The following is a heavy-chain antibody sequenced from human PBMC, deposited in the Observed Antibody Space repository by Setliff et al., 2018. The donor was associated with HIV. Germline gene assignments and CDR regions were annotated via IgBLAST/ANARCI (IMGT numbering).Heavy chain of an antibody. CDR3: TKGVQRLRPYYFDS. CDR2: ISSSSNGI. J-gene: IGHJ4*02. Sequence: GGSLRLSCAASGFTFSGYSMNWVRQAPGKGLEWVSHISSSSNGIWYADSVKGRFTISRDNGKSSVYLQMHSLRVEDTAIYYCTKGVQRLRPYYFDSWGQGTLVTVSS. D-gene: IGHD4-17*01. CDR1: GFTFSGYS. V-gene: IGHV3-48*01.